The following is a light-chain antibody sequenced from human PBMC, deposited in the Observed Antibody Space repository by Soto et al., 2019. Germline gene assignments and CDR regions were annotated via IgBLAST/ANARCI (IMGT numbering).Light chain of an antibody. Sequence: QSVLTQPPSASGTPGQRVTFSCYGSSSNIGGNTVNWYQQLPGTAPKLLIYSNNQRPSGVPDRFSGSKSGTSASLAISGLQSEDEADYYCAVWDDNLDCPVFGGGTKLTVL. CDR2: SNN. CDR1: SSNIGGNT. J-gene: IGLJ2*01. V-gene: IGLV1-44*01. CDR3: AVWDDNLDCPV.